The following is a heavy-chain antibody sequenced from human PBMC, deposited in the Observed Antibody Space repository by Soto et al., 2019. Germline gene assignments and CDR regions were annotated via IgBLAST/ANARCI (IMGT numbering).Heavy chain of an antibody. CDR2: INAGNGNT. J-gene: IGHJ5*02. D-gene: IGHD6-19*01. CDR3: ARGGGWYVWFDP. Sequence: QVQLVQSGAEEKKPGASVKVSCKASGYTCTSYAMHWVRQAPGQRLEWMGWINAGNGNTKYSQKFQGRVTITRDTSASTAYMELSSLRSEDTAVYYCARGGGWYVWFDPWGQGTLVTVSS. CDR1: GYTCTSYA. V-gene: IGHV1-3*05.